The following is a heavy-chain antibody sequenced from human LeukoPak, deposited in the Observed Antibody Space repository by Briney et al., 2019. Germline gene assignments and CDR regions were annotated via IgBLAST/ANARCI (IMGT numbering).Heavy chain of an antibody. CDR2: IYYSGTT. Sequence: PSETLSLTCAVSGGSISNFNWWRWVRQPPGKGLEWIGEIYYSGTTNYNPSLKSRVTVSVDKSRNQFSLKLSSVTAADTAVYYCARGGGTVISSNAFDIWGQGTMVTVSS. CDR1: GGSISNFNW. CDR3: ARGGGTVISSNAFDI. D-gene: IGHD1-1*01. J-gene: IGHJ3*02. V-gene: IGHV4-4*02.